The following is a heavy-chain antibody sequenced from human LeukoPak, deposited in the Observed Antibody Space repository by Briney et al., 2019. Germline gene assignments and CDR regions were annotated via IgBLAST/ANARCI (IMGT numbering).Heavy chain of an antibody. CDR1: GFTFRDYN. CDR2: IRAKADGGTT. V-gene: IGHV3-49*03. CDR3: ARDDRPSGHDFDY. Sequence: GGSLRLSCTASGFTFRDYNINWFRQAPGRGLEWVGFIRAKADGGTTEYAASVKGRFTISRDDSKDVAYLQINNLRAEDTALYYCARDDRPSGHDFDYWGQGTLVTVSS. D-gene: IGHD6-6*01. J-gene: IGHJ4*02.